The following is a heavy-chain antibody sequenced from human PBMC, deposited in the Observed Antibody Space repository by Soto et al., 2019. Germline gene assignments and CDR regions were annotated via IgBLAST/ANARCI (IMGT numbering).Heavy chain of an antibody. CDR1: GFTFSSYW. V-gene: IGHV3-74*01. D-gene: IGHD6-6*01. Sequence: GGSLRLSCAASGFTFSSYWMHWVRQAPGKGLVWVSRINSDGSSTSYADSVKGRFTISRDNAKNTLYLQMNSLRAEDTAVYYCARGPRDSIAPDYWGQGTLVTVSS. CDR2: INSDGSST. CDR3: ARGPRDSIAPDY. J-gene: IGHJ4*02.